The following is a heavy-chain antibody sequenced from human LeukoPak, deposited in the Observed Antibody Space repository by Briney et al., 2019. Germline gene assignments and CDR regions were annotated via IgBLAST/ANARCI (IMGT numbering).Heavy chain of an antibody. V-gene: IGHV3-7*03. CDR1: GFTFSSYW. CDR2: IKQDGSEK. CDR3: ARGSLWSRGYYYGMDV. J-gene: IGHJ6*04. Sequence: GGSLRLSCAASGFTFSSYWMSWVRQAPGKGLEWVANIKQDGSEKYYVDSVKGRFTISRDNAKNSLYLQMNGLRAEDTAVYYCARGSLWSRGYYYGMDVWGKGTTVTVSS. D-gene: IGHD3-10*01.